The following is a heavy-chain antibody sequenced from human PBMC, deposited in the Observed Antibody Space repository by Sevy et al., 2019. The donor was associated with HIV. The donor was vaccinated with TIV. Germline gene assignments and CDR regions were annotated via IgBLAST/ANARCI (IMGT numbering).Heavy chain of an antibody. CDR3: ARDLYSSGWYVTFDY. CDR2: INPNSGGT. CDR1: GYTFTGYY. D-gene: IGHD6-19*01. V-gene: IGHV1-2*02. Sequence: ASVKVSCKASGYTFTGYYMHWVRQAPGQGLEWMGWINPNSGGTNYAQKFQGRVTMTRDTSIGTAYMELSRLRSDDTAGYYCARDLYSSGWYVTFDYWGQGTLVTVSS. J-gene: IGHJ4*02.